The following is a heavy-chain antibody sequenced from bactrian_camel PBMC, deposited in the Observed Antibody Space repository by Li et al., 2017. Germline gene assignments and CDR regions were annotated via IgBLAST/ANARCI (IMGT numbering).Heavy chain of an antibody. J-gene: IGHJ4*01. V-gene: IGHV3S26*01. Sequence: HVQLVESGGGSVQAGGFLRLSCTPSSSIVTFGSYCMAWFRQAPGKGREGVAAIHTGGDISYADSVKGRFTISRDKAENTLHLQMNSLIPEDTAMYYCGVDTGAPPEDLDSWVFCPRLLGPGDPGHRL. CDR1: SSIVTFGSYC. D-gene: IGHD3*01. CDR2: IHTGGDI. CDR3: GVDTGAPPEDLDSWVFCPRL.